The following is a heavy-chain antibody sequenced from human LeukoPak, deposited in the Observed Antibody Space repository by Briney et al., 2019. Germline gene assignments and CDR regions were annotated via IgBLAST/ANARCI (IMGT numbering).Heavy chain of an antibody. CDR2: NNPNSGGT. Sequence: VASVTVSCKASGYTFTGYYMHWVRQAPGQGLEWMGWNNPNSGGTNYAQKFQGRVTMTRDTSISTAYMELSRLRSDDTAVYYCARSYYGESNDYWGQGTLVTVSS. D-gene: IGHD1-26*01. CDR3: ARSYYGESNDY. J-gene: IGHJ4*02. CDR1: GYTFTGYY. V-gene: IGHV1-2*02.